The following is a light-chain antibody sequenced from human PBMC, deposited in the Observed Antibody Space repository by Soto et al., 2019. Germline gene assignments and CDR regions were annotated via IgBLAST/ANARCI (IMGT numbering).Light chain of an antibody. CDR2: ATS. V-gene: IGKV1-39*01. J-gene: IGKJ1*01. CDR3: QRSYYSWT. Sequence: DIQRTQSPSSLSASVGDRVTISCRASQSISSYFNWYQQKPGKVPKLLIYATSSLQSGVPSRFSGSGSGTDFTLTISNLQPEDSATYYCQRSYYSWTFGQGTKVDIK. CDR1: QSISSY.